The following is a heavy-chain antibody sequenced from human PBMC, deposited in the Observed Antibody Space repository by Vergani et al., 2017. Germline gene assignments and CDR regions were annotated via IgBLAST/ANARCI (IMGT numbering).Heavy chain of an antibody. CDR2: ISGSGGST. CDR3: AKVYGGSSWYLQDY. D-gene: IGHD6-13*01. V-gene: IGHV3-23*01. CDR1: GFTFSSYA. J-gene: IGHJ4*02. Sequence: EVQLLESGGGLVQPGGSLRLSCAASGFTFSSYAMSWVRQAPGKGLEWVSAISGSGGSTDYADSVKGRFTISRDNSKNTLYLQMNSLRAEDTAVYYCAKVYGGSSWYLQDYWGQGTLVTVSS.